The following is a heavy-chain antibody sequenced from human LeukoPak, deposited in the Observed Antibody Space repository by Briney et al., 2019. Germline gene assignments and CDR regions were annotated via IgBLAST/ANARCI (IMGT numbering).Heavy chain of an antibody. J-gene: IGHJ1*01. V-gene: IGHV4-34*01. CDR1: GGSFSGYY. CDR3: ARRSSWTNYEYFQH. Sequence: PSETLSLTCAVYGGSFSGYYWSWIRQPPGKGLEWIGEINHSGSTNYNPSLKGRVTISVDTSKNQFSLKLSSVTAADTAVYYCARRSSWTNYEYFQHWGQGTLVTVSS. CDR2: INHSGST. D-gene: IGHD6-13*01.